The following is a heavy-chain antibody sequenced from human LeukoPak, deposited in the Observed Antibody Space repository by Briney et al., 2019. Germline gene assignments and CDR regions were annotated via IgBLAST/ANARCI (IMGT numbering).Heavy chain of an antibody. J-gene: IGHJ4*02. Sequence: GGSLRLSCAASGFTFSSYAMSWVRQAPGQGLEWVSSISSTAATTYYADSVRGRFTISRDNAMNTLYLQLSSLRVEDTAVYYCARRTLFGVIKPPDYWGQGTLVTVSS. CDR1: GFTFSSYA. CDR2: ISSTAATT. D-gene: IGHD3-3*01. V-gene: IGHV3-23*01. CDR3: ARRTLFGVIKPPDY.